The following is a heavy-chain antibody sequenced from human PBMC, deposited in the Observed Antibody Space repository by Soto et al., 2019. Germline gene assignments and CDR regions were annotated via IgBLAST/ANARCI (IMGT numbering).Heavy chain of an antibody. CDR3: ARDKITGLFDY. V-gene: IGHV4-61*08. J-gene: IGHJ4*02. CDR2: IHHSGST. Sequence: SQPLSLTWTVAEGSISNLGYCRSFIRQPPGKGLEWIGYIHHSGSTNYNPSLKSRVTISVDTSKNQFSLKLTSVTAADTAVYYCARDKITGLFDYWGQGTLVTAPQ. CDR1: EGSISNLGYC. D-gene: IGHD2-8*02.